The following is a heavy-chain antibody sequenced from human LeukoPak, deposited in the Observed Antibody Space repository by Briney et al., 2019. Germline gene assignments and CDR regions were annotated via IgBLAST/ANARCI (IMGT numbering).Heavy chain of an antibody. V-gene: IGHV3-21*01. J-gene: IGHJ4*02. D-gene: IGHD6-25*01. CDR2: ISSSSSYI. Sequence: GGSLRLSCAASGFTLSSYSMNWVRQAPGKGLEWVSSISSSSSYIYYADSVKGRFTISRDNAKNSLYLQMDSLRAEDTAVYYCARGTSSGGYYFDYWGQGTLVTVSS. CDR1: GFTLSSYS. CDR3: ARGTSSGGYYFDY.